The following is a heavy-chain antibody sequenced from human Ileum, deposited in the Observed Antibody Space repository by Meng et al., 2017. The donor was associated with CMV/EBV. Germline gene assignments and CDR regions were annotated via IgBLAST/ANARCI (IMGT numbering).Heavy chain of an antibody. CDR2: ISAYNGNT. V-gene: IGHV1-18*01. CDR3: AREIAVAGTYPPYYYGMDV. CDR1: GFAFNTYE. J-gene: IGHJ6*02. D-gene: IGHD6-19*01. Sequence: GESLKISCAASGFAFNTYEMTWVRQAPGQGLEWMGWISAYNGNTNYAQKLQGRVTMTTDTSTSTAYMELRSLRSDDTAVYYCAREIAVAGTYPPYYYGMDVWGQGTTVTVSS.